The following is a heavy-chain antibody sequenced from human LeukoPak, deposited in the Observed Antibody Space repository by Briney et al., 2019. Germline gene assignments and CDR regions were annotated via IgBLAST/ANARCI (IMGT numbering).Heavy chain of an antibody. CDR1: GGSFSGYY. D-gene: IGHD3-3*01. CDR3: ARVDPALRFLEWLYPDA. V-gene: IGHV4-34*01. CDR2: TNHSGGT. J-gene: IGHJ5*02. Sequence: PSETLSLTCAVYGGSFSGYYWSWIRQPPGKGLEWIGETNHSGGTNYNPSLKSRVTISVDTSKNQFSLKLSSVTAADTAVYYCARVDPALRFLEWLYPDAGGQGTLVTVSS.